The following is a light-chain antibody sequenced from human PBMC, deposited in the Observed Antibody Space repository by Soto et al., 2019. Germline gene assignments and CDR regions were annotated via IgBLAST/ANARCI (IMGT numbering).Light chain of an antibody. CDR1: QSVLYSSNNTNY. CDR3: QQYYSSPFT. J-gene: IGKJ3*01. CDR2: WAS. V-gene: IGKV4-1*01. Sequence: DIVMTQSPDALAVSLGERATINCKSIQSVLYSSNNTNYLAWYQQKPGQPPKLLIYWASTREDGVPDRFSGSGSRIDFTLTNSSLQAEHEEIYYCQQYYSSPFTCCPGTKVDIK.